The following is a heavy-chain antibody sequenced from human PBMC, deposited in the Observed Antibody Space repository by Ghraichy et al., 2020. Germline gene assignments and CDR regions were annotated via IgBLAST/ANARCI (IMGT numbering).Heavy chain of an antibody. CDR1: GFTLSNYW. CDR3: AREYCRGGRCYFGTGGSHFDY. V-gene: IGHV3-74*01. CDR2: IKSDGSST. Sequence: GESLNISCAASGFTLSNYWMHWVRQAPGKGLVWVSRIKSDGSSTIYADSVKGRFTISRDNAKNTLYLQMNSLRAEDTAVYYCAREYCRGGRCYFGTGGSHFDYWGQGTLVTVSS. J-gene: IGHJ4*02. D-gene: IGHD2-15*01.